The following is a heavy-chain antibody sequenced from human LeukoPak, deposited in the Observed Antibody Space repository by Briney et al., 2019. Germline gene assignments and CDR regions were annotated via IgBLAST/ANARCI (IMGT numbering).Heavy chain of an antibody. Sequence: GGSLRLSCAASGLTLRNFAMSWVRQAPGKGLEWVSSISISGDNTHYADSVKGRFTISRDNAKNSVFLQMNSLRAEDTAVYYCARGPMTIISLGGQGTLVTVSS. CDR3: ARGPMTIISL. J-gene: IGHJ4*02. CDR2: ISISGDNT. V-gene: IGHV3-23*01. CDR1: GLTLRNFA. D-gene: IGHD4/OR15-4a*01.